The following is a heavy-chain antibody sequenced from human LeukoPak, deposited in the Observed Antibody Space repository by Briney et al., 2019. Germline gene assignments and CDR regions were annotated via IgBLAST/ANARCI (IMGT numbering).Heavy chain of an antibody. Sequence: ASVKVSCKASGYTFTGHYIHWVRQAPGQGPEWMGWINPNSGDTQYAPRFQGRVTMTRDTSISTAYMELSRLRSDDTAVYYCARIVVTGYLDYWGQGTLVTVSS. V-gene: IGHV1-2*02. D-gene: IGHD3-22*01. CDR1: GYTFTGHY. CDR2: INPNSGDT. CDR3: ARIVVTGYLDY. J-gene: IGHJ4*02.